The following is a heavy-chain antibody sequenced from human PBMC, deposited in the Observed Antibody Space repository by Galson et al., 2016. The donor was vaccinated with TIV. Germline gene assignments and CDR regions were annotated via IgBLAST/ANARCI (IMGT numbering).Heavy chain of an antibody. V-gene: IGHV1-69*13. CDR3: ASDRNTALDTYHYYYGMDV. J-gene: IGHJ6*02. CDR2: IIPLFGIA. D-gene: IGHD5-18*01. Sequence: SVKVSCKASGGTFSSYVFNWVRLAPGQGLEWMGGIIPLFGIANYAQKFQDRVTITADDSTSTAYMALNSLRSGDTAVYYCASDRNTALDTYHYYYGMDVWGQGTTVTVSS. CDR1: GGTFSSYV.